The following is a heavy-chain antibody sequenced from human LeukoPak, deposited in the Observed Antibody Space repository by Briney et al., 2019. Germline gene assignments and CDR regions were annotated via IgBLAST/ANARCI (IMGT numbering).Heavy chain of an antibody. D-gene: IGHD6-13*01. CDR3: ARDSSSWYAHFDY. J-gene: IGHJ4*02. CDR1: GFTFGTFW. CDR2: INTDGSDT. V-gene: IGHV3-74*01. Sequence: GGSLRLSCAASGFTFGTFWMHWVRQAPGKGLVWVSRINTDGSDTTYADSVKGRFTISRDNAKNTLYLVMNSLRAEDTAVYYCARDSSSWYAHFDYWGQGTLVTVSS.